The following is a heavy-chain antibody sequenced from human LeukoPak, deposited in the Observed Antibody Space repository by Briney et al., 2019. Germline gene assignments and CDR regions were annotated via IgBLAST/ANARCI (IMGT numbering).Heavy chain of an antibody. CDR3: ARDGEMATIGYNWFDP. J-gene: IGHJ5*02. CDR1: GYTFTSYY. CDR2: INPSGGST. Sequence: ASVKVSCKASGYTFTSYYMHWVRQTPGQGLEWMGIINPSGGSTSYAQKFQGRVTMTRDTSTSTVYMELSSLRSEDTAVYYCARDGEMATIGYNWFDPWGQGTLVTVSS. D-gene: IGHD5-24*01. V-gene: IGHV1-46*01.